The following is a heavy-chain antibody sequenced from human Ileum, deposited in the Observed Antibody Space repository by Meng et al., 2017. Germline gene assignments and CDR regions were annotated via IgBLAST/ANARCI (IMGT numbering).Heavy chain of an antibody. CDR2: IYYSGST. CDR3: ARDRDSSGYYPY. CDR1: GGSISSGDYY. D-gene: IGHD3-22*01. Sequence: QVQLQESGPGLVKPSQTLFLTCTVSGGSISSGDYYWSWLRQPPGKGLEWIGYIYYSGSTYYNPSLKSRLTISVDTSKNQFSLKLSSVTAADTAVYYCARDRDSSGYYPYWGQGTLVTVSS. V-gene: IGHV4-30-4*01. J-gene: IGHJ4*02.